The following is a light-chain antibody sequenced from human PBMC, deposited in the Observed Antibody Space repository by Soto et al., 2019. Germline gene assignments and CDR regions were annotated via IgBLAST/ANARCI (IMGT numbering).Light chain of an antibody. Sequence: NFLLTQPHSVSESPGKTVTISCTRSSGSIASNYVQWYQQRPGSAPTTVIYEDNQRPAGVPDRFSGSIDSSSNSASLTNAGLKNEGEDDYYWQSYDSRNHVVFGGGTKVTVL. CDR3: QSYDSRNHVV. J-gene: IGLJ2*01. CDR2: EDN. CDR1: SGSIASNY. V-gene: IGLV6-57*04.